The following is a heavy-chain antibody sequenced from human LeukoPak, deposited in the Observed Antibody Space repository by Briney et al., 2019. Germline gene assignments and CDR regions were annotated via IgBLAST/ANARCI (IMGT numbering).Heavy chain of an antibody. CDR2: IKSKTEGATT. J-gene: IGHJ4*02. CDR1: GFTFSNAW. D-gene: IGHD4-23*01. CDR3: TTGDSVVTLSCVDY. Sequence: GGSLSLSCAASGFTFSNAWMSWVRQAPGEGREWVGRIKSKTEGATTDYAAAVKGRFTISRDDSKDSLYLQMNSLQTKDTDVYYCTTGDSVVTLSCVDYWGQGTLVTVSS. V-gene: IGHV3-15*01.